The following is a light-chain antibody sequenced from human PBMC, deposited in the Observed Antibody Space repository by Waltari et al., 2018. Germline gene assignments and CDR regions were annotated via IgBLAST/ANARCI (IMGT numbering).Light chain of an antibody. V-gene: IGKV3-11*01. J-gene: IGKJ1*01. CDR2: DAS. CDR3: QQRSNWPPT. Sequence: EIVLTQSPAPLSFSPGERATLPCRASQSVSSYLAWYQQKPGQAPRILIYDASNRATGIPARFSGSGSGTDFTLTISSLEPEDFAVYYCQQRSNWPPTFGQGTKVEIK. CDR1: QSVSSY.